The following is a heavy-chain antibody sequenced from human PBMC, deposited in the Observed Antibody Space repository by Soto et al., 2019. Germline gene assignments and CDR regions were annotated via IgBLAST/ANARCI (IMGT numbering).Heavy chain of an antibody. CDR2: ISSTTNYI. J-gene: IGHJ4*02. Sequence: XGSLRLCCAASGFTFTRYSMNWVRQAPGKGLEWVSSISSTTNYIYYGDSMKGRFTISRDNAKNSLYLEMNSLRAEDTAVYYCARESEDLTSNFDYWGQESLVTVSS. V-gene: IGHV3-21*06. CDR3: ARESEDLTSNFDY. CDR1: GFTFTRYS.